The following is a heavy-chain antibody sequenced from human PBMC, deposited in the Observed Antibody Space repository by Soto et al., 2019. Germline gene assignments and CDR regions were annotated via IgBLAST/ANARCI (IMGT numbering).Heavy chain of an antibody. CDR2: ISYDGSNK. CDR3: AKSYSGSYWVYGMDV. Sequence: GGSLRLSCAASGFTFSSYGMHWVRQAPGKGLEWVAVISYDGSNKYYADSVKGRFTISRDNSKNTLYLQMNSLRAEDTAGYYCAKSYSGSYWVYGMDVWGQGTTVTVSS. V-gene: IGHV3-30*18. CDR1: GFTFSSYG. J-gene: IGHJ6*02. D-gene: IGHD1-26*01.